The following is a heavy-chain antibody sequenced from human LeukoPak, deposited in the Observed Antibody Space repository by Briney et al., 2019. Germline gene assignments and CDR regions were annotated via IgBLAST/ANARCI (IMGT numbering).Heavy chain of an antibody. CDR1: GGSISSSNW. J-gene: IGHJ4*02. D-gene: IGHD6-13*01. V-gene: IGHV4-4*02. CDR3: ARWYSSSFFYFDY. CDR2: IYHSGST. Sequence: PSETLSLTCAVSGGSISSSNWWSWVRQPPGKGLEWIGEIYHSGSTNYNPSLKSRVTISVDKSKNQFSLKLSSVTAADTAVYYCARWYSSSFFYFDYWGQGTLVTVSS.